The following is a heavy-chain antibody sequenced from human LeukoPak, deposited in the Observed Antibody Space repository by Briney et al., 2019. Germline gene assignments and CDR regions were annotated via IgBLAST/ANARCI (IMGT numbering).Heavy chain of an antibody. CDR2: MHHSGRT. V-gene: IGHV4-4*02. CDR3: ARAQEGCSRASCYLEH. CDR1: GASISSTNW. J-gene: IGHJ1*01. D-gene: IGHD2-2*01. Sequence: SETLSLTCAISGASISSTNWWIWVRQPPGQGLEWIGEMHHSGRTNYNPSLKSRITISVDKSKNQVFLRLNSVAAADTALYYCARAQEGCSRASCYLEHWGQGTLVTVSS.